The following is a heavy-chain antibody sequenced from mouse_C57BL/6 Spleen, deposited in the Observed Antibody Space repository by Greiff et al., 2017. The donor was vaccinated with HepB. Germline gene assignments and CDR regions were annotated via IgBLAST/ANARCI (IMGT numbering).Heavy chain of an antibody. J-gene: IGHJ4*01. CDR2: IHPNSGST. V-gene: IGHV1-64*01. D-gene: IGHD1-1*01. CDR3: ARRRYYYGSSYLYAMDY. Sequence: QVQLQQPGAELVKPGASVKLSCKASGYTFTSYWMHWVKQRPGQGLEWIGMIHPNSGSTNYNEKFKSKATLTVDKSSSTAYMQLSSLTSEDSAVYYCARRRYYYGSSYLYAMDYWGQGTSVTVSS. CDR1: GYTFTSYW.